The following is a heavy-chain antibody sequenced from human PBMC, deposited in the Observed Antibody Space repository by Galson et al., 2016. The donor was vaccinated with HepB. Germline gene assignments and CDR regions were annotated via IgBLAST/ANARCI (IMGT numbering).Heavy chain of an antibody. CDR1: GGSISNYY. CDR3: ARLTYYYGSGSYYSWFDP. J-gene: IGHJ5*02. CDR2: IYYSGST. Sequence: SETLSLTCTVSGGSISNYYWSWIRQPPGKGLEYIGYIYYSGSTNYNPSLKRRVTISVDASKNQFALKLSSVTAADTAVYFCARLTYYYGSGSYYSWFDPWGQGTLVTVSS. V-gene: IGHV4-59*01. D-gene: IGHD3-10*01.